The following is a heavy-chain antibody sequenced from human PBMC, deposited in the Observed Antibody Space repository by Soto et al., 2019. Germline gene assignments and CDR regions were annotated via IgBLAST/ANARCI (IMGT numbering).Heavy chain of an antibody. Sequence: SETLSLTCTVSGGSISSYYWSWIRQPPGKGLEWIGYIYYSGSTNYNPSLKSRVTISVDTSKNQFSLKLSSVTAADTAVYYCARDLAGCSSTSCYTVPHYYYVMDFWGQGTTVTVSS. V-gene: IGHV4-59*01. D-gene: IGHD2-2*02. CDR1: GGSISSYY. CDR2: IYYSGST. CDR3: ARDLAGCSSTSCYTVPHYYYVMDF. J-gene: IGHJ6*02.